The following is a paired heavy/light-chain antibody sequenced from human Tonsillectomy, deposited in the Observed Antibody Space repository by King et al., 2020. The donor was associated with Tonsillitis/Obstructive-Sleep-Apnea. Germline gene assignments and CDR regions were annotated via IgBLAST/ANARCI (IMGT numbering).Light chain of an antibody. V-gene: IGKV3-15*01. J-gene: IGKJ4*01. Sequence: EIVMTQSPATLSVSPGERATLSCRASQSFSGNLAWYQQKPGQPPRLLIYGASTRATGIPARFSGSGSGTEFTLTISSLQSEDFAVYYCQQYNIWPLTFGGGTKVEIK. CDR3: QQYNIWPLT. CDR2: GAS. CDR1: QSFSGN.
Heavy chain of an antibody. D-gene: IGHD6-19*01. CDR3: ATGEHWLAFDY. J-gene: IGHJ4*02. V-gene: IGHV3-53*01. CDR2: IYNGDNT. Sequence: EVQLVESGGGLIQPGGSLRLSCAASGFSVRSNYMSWVRQAPGKGLEWVSVIYNGDNTNYADSVKGRFTISRDNSKSMLFLQMNSLRAEDTAVYYCATGEHWLAFDYWGQGTLVTVSS. CDR1: GFSVRSNY.